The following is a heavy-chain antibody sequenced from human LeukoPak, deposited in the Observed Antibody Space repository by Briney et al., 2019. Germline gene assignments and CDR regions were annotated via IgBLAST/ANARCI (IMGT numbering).Heavy chain of an antibody. V-gene: IGHV3-21*01. CDR1: GFTFSSYS. D-gene: IGHD2-2*01. Sequence: AGGSPRVSCAASGFTFSSYSMNWVRQAPGKGLEWVSSISSSSSYIYYADSVKGRFTISRDNAKNSLYLQMNSLRAEDTAVYYCARAPARYCSSTSCDGSEPWGQGTLVTVSS. J-gene: IGHJ5*02. CDR3: ARAPARYCSSTSCDGSEP. CDR2: ISSSSSYI.